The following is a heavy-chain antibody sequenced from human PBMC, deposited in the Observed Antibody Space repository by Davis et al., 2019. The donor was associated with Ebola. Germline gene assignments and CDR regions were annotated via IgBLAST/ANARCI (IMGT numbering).Heavy chain of an antibody. CDR3: ARVENNWNDGMDV. V-gene: IGHV3-7*01. CDR2: IKQDGSEV. D-gene: IGHD1-20*01. Sequence: GESLKISCAASGFSFHTYWMTWVRQAPGKGLVWVANIKQDGSEVYYVDSVMGRFTISRDNAKNSLYLQMNSLRAEDTAVYYCARVENNWNDGMDVWGQGTTVTVSS. CDR1: GFSFHTYW. J-gene: IGHJ6*02.